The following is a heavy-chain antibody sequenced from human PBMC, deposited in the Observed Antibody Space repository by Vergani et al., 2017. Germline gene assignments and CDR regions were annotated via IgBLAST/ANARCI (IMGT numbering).Heavy chain of an antibody. V-gene: IGHV3-30*18. CDR2: ISYDGSNK. Sequence: VQLVESGGGLVKPGGSLRLSCAASGFTFSSYGMHWVRQAPGKGLEWVAVISYDGSNKYYADSVKGRFTISRDNSKNTLYLQMNSLRAEDTAVYYCAKVRYSSGLTFDYWGQGTLVTVSS. J-gene: IGHJ4*02. CDR1: GFTFSSYG. CDR3: AKVRYSSGLTFDY. D-gene: IGHD6-19*01.